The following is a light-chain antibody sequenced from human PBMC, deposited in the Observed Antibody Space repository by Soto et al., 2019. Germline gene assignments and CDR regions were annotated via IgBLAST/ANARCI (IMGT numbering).Light chain of an antibody. V-gene: IGKV3-15*01. CDR1: QSVSNN. J-gene: IGKJ4*01. CDR3: QQYIQWQLT. Sequence: EILLTQSPATLSVSPGERATLSCRASQSVSNNLAWYQQKPGQAPRLLIQGASTRATGIPGRFTGSGSGTEFTLNISSLQSEYFEVYYCQQYIQWQLTFGGGTKVDIK. CDR2: GAS.